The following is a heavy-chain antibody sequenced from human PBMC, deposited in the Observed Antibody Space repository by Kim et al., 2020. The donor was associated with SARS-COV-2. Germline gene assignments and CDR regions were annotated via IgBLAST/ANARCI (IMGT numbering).Heavy chain of an antibody. J-gene: IGHJ4*02. CDR3: ARRGGLVDY. CDR2: SEK. D-gene: IGHD3-9*01. V-gene: IGHV3-7*01. Sequence: SEKYYVDSVKGRFTISRDNAKNSLYLQMNSLRAEDTAVYYCARRGGLVDYWGQGTLVTVSS.